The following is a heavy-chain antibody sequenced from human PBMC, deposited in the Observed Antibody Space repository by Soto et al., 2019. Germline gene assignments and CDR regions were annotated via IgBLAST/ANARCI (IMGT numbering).Heavy chain of an antibody. J-gene: IGHJ6*02. Sequence: SETLSLTCAVYGGSFSGYYWSWIRQPPGKGLEWIGEINHSGSTNYNPSLKSRVTISVDTSKNQFSLKLSSVTAADTAVYYCARVGGARYCSSTSCYRVYYYGMDVWGQGTTVTVS. V-gene: IGHV4-34*01. CDR1: GGSFSGYY. CDR2: INHSGST. CDR3: ARVGGARYCSSTSCYRVYYYGMDV. D-gene: IGHD2-2*02.